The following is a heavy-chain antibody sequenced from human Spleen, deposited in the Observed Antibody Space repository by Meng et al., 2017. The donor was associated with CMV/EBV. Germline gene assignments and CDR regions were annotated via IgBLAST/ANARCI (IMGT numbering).Heavy chain of an antibody. D-gene: IGHD2-2*01. CDR3: ARIFRYRTSTSCYLGWDY. CDR2: INPNSGGT. CDR1: GYTFTGYY. V-gene: IGHV1-2*02. J-gene: IGHJ4*02. Sequence: ASVKVSCKASGYTFTGYYMHWVRQAPGQGLEWMGWINPNSGGTNYAQKFQGRITITTDESTSTAYMDLSSLRSEDTAVYYCARIFRYRTSTSCYLGWDYWGQGTLVTVSS.